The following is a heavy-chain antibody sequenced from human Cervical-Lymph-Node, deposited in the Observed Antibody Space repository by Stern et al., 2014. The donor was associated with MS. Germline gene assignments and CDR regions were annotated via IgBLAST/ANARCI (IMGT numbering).Heavy chain of an antibody. CDR3: ARGDRRLRAFDL. CDR2: IYTSGSA. Sequence: VQLEESGPGLVKPSQTLSLTCTVSGASMTTGSYYWNWIRQPAGKGVEWIGQIYTSGSASYHPSLKNRLSMSVDTSKNQFSLILGSVTAADTAVYYCARGDRRLRAFDLWGQGTMVTVSS. V-gene: IGHV4-61*02. D-gene: IGHD2-21*02. CDR1: GASMTTGSYY. J-gene: IGHJ3*01.